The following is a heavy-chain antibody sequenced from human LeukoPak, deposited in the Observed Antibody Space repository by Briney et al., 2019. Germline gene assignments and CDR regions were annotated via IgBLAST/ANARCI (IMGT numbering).Heavy chain of an antibody. CDR1: GFTFNTYA. CDR2: ISYDANNK. CDR3: ARDRPPGGSCLDY. Sequence: PGRSLRLSCAASGFTFNTYAMHWVRQAPGKGLEWVAVISYDANNKYYANSVKGRFNISRYNSKNTFYLQMNSLGTEDTAVYYCARDRPPGGSCLDYWGQGTLVTVSS. D-gene: IGHD2-15*01. V-gene: IGHV3-30-3*01. J-gene: IGHJ4*02.